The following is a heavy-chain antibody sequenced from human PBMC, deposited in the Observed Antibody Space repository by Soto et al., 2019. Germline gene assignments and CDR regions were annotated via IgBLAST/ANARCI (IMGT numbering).Heavy chain of an antibody. CDR2: ISAHNGNT. V-gene: IGHV1-18*01. D-gene: IGHD1-1*01. CDR1: GYTFISYG. CDR3: ARGRYGDY. Sequence: QVHLVQSGAEVKKPGASVKVSCKGSGYTFISYGITWVRQAPGQGLEWKGWISAHNGNTDYAQKLQGRVTVTRDTSTSTAYMELRSLRSDEPAVYYCARGRYGDYWGQGALVTVSS. J-gene: IGHJ4*02.